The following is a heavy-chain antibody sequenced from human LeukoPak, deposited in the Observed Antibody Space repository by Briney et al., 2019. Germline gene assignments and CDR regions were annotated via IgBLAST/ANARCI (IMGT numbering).Heavy chain of an antibody. J-gene: IGHJ4*02. D-gene: IGHD6-19*01. Sequence: GASVKVSCKASGGTFSSYAISWVRQAPGQGLEWMGGIIPIFGTANYAQKFQGRVTITADESTSTTYMELSSLRSDDTAVYYCARIDGSGWYHYWGQGTLVTVSS. CDR3: ARIDGSGWYHY. CDR1: GGTFSSYA. V-gene: IGHV1-69*13. CDR2: IIPIFGTA.